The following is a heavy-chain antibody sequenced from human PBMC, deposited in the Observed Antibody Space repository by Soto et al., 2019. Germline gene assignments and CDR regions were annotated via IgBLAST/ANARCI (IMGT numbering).Heavy chain of an antibody. D-gene: IGHD3-10*01. CDR1: GGSISSYY. CDR2: IYTSGST. J-gene: IGHJ6*02. Sequence: SETLSLTCTGSGGSISSYYWSWIRQPAGKGLEWIGRIYTSGSTNYNPSLKSRVTMSVDTSKNQFSLKLSSVTAADTAVYYCAREHTMVRGVYYYYGMDVWGQGTTVTVSS. CDR3: AREHTMVRGVYYYYGMDV. V-gene: IGHV4-4*07.